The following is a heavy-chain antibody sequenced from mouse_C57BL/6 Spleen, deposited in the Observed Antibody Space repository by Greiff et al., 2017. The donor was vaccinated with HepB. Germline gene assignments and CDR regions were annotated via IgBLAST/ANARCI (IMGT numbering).Heavy chain of an antibody. V-gene: IGHV5-17*01. CDR3: ARRDYYGSPDY. J-gene: IGHJ2*01. Sequence: EVKLMESGGGLVKPGGSLKLSCAASGFTFSDYGMHWVRQAPEKGLEWVAYISSGSSTIYYADTVKGRFTISRDNAKNTLFLQMTSLRSEDTAVYYCARRDYYGSPDYWGQGTTLTVSS. D-gene: IGHD1-1*01. CDR2: ISSGSSTI. CDR1: GFTFSDYG.